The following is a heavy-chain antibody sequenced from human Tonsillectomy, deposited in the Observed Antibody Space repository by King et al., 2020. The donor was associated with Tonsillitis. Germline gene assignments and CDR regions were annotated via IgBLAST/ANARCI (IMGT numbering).Heavy chain of an antibody. V-gene: IGHV1-18*01. Sequence: QLVQSGAEVKKPGASVKVSCKASGYTFTSYGISWVRQAPGQGLEWMGWISAYNGNTNYAQKLQGRVTMTTDTSTSTAYIELRSLRSDDTAVYYCARDQGSSWPGTAFDIWGQGTMVTVSS. CDR1: GYTFTSYG. D-gene: IGHD6-13*01. J-gene: IGHJ3*02. CDR2: ISAYNGNT. CDR3: ARDQGSSWPGTAFDI.